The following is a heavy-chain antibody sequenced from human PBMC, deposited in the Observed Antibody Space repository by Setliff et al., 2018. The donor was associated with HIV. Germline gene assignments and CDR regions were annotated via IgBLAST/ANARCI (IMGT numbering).Heavy chain of an antibody. V-gene: IGHV3-30-3*01. CDR3: ARDKFGSGSSPRVLQH. D-gene: IGHD3-10*01. CDR1: GFIFSTFA. CDR2: ISYDGSKK. Sequence: GSLRLSCAASGFIFSTFAMYWVRQAPGKGLEWVAVISYDGSKKYYADSVKGRFTISRDNSKDTLDLQMNSLRPEDTAVYFCARDKFGSGSSPRVLQHWGQGTLVTVSS. J-gene: IGHJ1*01.